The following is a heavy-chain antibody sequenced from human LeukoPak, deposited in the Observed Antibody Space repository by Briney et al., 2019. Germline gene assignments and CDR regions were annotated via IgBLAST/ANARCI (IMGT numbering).Heavy chain of an antibody. D-gene: IGHD3-3*01. CDR2: IISSVSTI. CDR1: GFTFSDYY. Sequence: GGSLRLSCAASGFTFSDYYMSWVRQAPGKGLEWVSYIISSVSTIYYADSVKGRFTISRDNAKNSLYLQMNSLGAEDTAVYYCARAFRSGYYPWGEATLVTVS. CDR3: ARAFRSGYYP. V-gene: IGHV3-11*01. J-gene: IGHJ5*02.